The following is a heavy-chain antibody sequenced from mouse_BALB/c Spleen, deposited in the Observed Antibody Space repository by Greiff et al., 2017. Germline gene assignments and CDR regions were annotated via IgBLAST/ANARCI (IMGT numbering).Heavy chain of an antibody. V-gene: IGHV1S81*02. CDR2: INPSNGGT. CDR1: GYTFTSYY. Sequence: QVQLKESGAELVKPGASVKLSCKASGYTFTSYYMYWVKQRPGQGLEWIGEINPSNGGTNFNEKFKSKATLTVDKSSSTAYMQLSSLTSEDSAVYYCTRSGIYYDYDGSWLAYWGQGTLVTVSA. D-gene: IGHD2-4*01. J-gene: IGHJ3*01. CDR3: TRSGIYYDYDGSWLAY.